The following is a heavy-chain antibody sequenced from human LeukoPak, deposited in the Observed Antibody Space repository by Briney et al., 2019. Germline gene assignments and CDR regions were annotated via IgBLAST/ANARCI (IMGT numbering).Heavy chain of an antibody. D-gene: IGHD1-26*01. V-gene: IGHV1-69*13. Sequence: SVKVSCKASGDTFSSYAIDWVRQAPGQGLEWMGGIIPKFDMASYAEELQDRITITADESTSTAYMELSSLRSDDTAVYYCARIVTHDDHGDHWGQGTLVTVSS. CDR2: IIPKFDMA. J-gene: IGHJ4*02. CDR3: ARIVTHDDHGDH. CDR1: GDTFSSYA.